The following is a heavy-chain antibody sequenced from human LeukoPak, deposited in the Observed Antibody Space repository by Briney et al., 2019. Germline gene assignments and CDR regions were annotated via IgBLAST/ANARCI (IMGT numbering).Heavy chain of an antibody. D-gene: IGHD1-26*01. CDR1: GFTFSSYA. CDR3: AKDGRPYSGSYGAFDI. Sequence: PGGSLRLSCAASGFTFSSYAMSWVRQAPGKGLEWVSAISGSGGSTYYADSVKGRFTISRDNSKNTLYLQMNSLRAEDTAVYYCAKDGRPYSGSYGAFDIWGQGTMVTVSS. J-gene: IGHJ3*02. CDR2: ISGSGGST. V-gene: IGHV3-23*01.